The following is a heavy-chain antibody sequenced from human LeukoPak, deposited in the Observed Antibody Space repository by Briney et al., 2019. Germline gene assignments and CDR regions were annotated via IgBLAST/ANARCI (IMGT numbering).Heavy chain of an antibody. CDR1: GYTFTSYD. Sequence: ASVKVSCKASGYTFTSYDINWVRQATGQGLEWMGWMNPNSGNTGYAQKFQGRITITRNTSIRTAYMELSSLRSEDTAVYYCARDNSVRDEAWWFNPWGQGTLVTVSS. D-gene: IGHD5-24*01. CDR3: ARDNSVRDEAWWFNP. CDR2: MNPNSGNT. J-gene: IGHJ5*02. V-gene: IGHV1-8*03.